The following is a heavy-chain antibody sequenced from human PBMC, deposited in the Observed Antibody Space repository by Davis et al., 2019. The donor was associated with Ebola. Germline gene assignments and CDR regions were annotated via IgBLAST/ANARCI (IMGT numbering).Heavy chain of an antibody. CDR2: VILKSGAT. V-gene: IGHV1-2*06. Sequence: ASVKVSCKASGYTFTDYNIHWMRQAPGQGLEWLGRVILKSGATNYAQKLQGRVTMTTDTSTYTAYMELRSLRSDDTAMYYCARRTRSGSYSDFWGQGTLVTVSS. J-gene: IGHJ4*02. CDR1: GYTFTDYN. D-gene: IGHD1-26*01. CDR3: ARRTRSGSYSDF.